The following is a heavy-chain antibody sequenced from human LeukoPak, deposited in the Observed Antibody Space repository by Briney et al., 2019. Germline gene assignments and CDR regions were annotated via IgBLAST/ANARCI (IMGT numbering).Heavy chain of an antibody. CDR1: GGSISSNNW. J-gene: IGHJ6*02. V-gene: IGHV4-4*02. D-gene: IGHD3-22*01. Sequence: SGTLSLTCAVSGGSISSNNWWGWVHQPPGKGLEWIGEIYHSGSPNYNPSLKSRVTISVDKSRNHFSLNLSSVTAADTAVYYCARDRSPEHYYDSSHWDYYYGMDVWGQGTTVTVSS. CDR2: IYHSGSP. CDR3: ARDRSPEHYYDSSHWDYYYGMDV.